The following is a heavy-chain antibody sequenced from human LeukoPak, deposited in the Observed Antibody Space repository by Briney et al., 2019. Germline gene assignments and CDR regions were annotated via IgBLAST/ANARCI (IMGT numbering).Heavy chain of an antibody. V-gene: IGHV3-33*06. J-gene: IGHJ4*02. CDR2: IWYDGSNK. CDR3: AKWNSSLLYSSQAFDY. Sequence: GGSLRLSCAASGFTFSSCGMHWVRQAPGKGLEWVAVIWYDGSNKYYADSVKGRFTISRDNSKNTLYLQMNSLRAEDTAVYYCAKWNSSLLYSSQAFDYWGQGTLVTVSS. D-gene: IGHD6-19*01. CDR1: GFTFSSCG.